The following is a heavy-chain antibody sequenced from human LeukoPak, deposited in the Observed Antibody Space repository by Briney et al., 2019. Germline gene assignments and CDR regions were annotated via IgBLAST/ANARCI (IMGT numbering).Heavy chain of an antibody. CDR2: IHSSGST. CDR3: VRGRGGF. Sequence: SETLSLTCTVSGGSMTNYYWNWMRQPPGKGLEWIGNIHSSGSTHYKSSLKSRMTISIDTSKNQVFLKLTSVTAADTAVYYCVRGRGGFWGQGTLVTVSS. J-gene: IGHJ4*02. V-gene: IGHV4-59*01. D-gene: IGHD3-10*01. CDR1: GGSMTNYY.